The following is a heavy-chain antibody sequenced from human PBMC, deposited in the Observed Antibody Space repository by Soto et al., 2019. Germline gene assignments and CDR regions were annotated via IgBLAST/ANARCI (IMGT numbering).Heavy chain of an antibody. CDR1: GFSLTTSGVG. Sequence: QITLNESGPTQVKPRQTLTLTCTFSGFSLTTSGVGVGWIRQSPGKAPEWLALMYWDDDKRYSPSLKSRLTITKDTSKNQVVLTMADLDPADTATYYCAHRVLRTVFGLVTTTAIYFDFWCQGTPVAVSS. CDR3: AHRVLRTVFGLVTTTAIYFDF. D-gene: IGHD3-3*01. CDR2: MYWDDDK. J-gene: IGHJ4*02. V-gene: IGHV2-5*02.